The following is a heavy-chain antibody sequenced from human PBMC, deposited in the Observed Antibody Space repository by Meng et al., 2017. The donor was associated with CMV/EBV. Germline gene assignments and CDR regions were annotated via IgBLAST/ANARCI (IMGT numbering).Heavy chain of an antibody. Sequence: SVKVSCKASGGTFSSYAISWVRQAPGQGLEWMGGIIPIFGTANYAQKFQGRVTITTDESTSTAYMELSSLRSEGTAVYYCAREGRAGGSYYSFDYWGQGTLVTVSS. V-gene: IGHV1-69*05. CDR3: AREGRAGGSYYSFDY. CDR1: GGTFSSYA. J-gene: IGHJ4*02. D-gene: IGHD1-26*01. CDR2: IIPIFGTA.